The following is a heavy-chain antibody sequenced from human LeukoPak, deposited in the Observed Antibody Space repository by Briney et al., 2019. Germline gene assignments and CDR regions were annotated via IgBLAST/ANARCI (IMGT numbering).Heavy chain of an antibody. Sequence: SQTLSPTCTVSGGSISSGDYYWSWIRQPPGRGLEWIGYIYYSGSTYYNPSLKSRVTISVDTSKNQFSLKLSSVTAADTAVYYCASTGVQRVGAAMFDYWGQGTLVTVSS. D-gene: IGHD2-2*01. J-gene: IGHJ4*02. CDR1: GGSISSGDYY. V-gene: IGHV4-30-4*01. CDR2: IYYSGST. CDR3: ASTGVQRVGAAMFDY.